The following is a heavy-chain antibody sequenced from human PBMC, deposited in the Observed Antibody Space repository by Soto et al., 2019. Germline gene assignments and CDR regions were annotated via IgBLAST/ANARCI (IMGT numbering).Heavy chain of an antibody. V-gene: IGHV3-33*01. CDR1: GFTFSSYG. Sequence: QVQLVESGGGVVQPGRSLRLSCAASGFTFSSYGMHWVRQTPGKGLEWMAAIWYDGSNKYYADSVKGRFTISRDNSKNTLYLQMNSLRAEDTAVYYCARESYTDYVHDYWGQGTLVTVSS. D-gene: IGHD3-16*01. J-gene: IGHJ4*02. CDR3: ARESYTDYVHDY. CDR2: IWYDGSNK.